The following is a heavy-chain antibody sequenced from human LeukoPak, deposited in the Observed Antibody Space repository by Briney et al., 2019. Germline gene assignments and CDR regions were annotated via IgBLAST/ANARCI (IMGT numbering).Heavy chain of an antibody. Sequence: GGSLRLSCAASGFTFSDFGMTWVRQAPGKGLEWVSYISSSSLSIYYADSVKGRFTISRDNARNSLYLQMNSLGAEDTAMYYCARDATPTQLWFRGSFDYWGLGALVTVSS. V-gene: IGHV3-48*01. J-gene: IGHJ4*02. CDR3: ARDATPTQLWFRGSFDY. D-gene: IGHD5-18*01. CDR1: GFTFSDFG. CDR2: ISSSSLSI.